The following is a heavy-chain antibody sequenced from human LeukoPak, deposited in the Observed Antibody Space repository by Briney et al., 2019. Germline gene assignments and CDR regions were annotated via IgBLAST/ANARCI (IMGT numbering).Heavy chain of an antibody. J-gene: IGHJ6*03. D-gene: IGHD3-22*01. CDR3: ARGDRYYYDSSGYSVGVDYYMDV. CDR1: GGSISSSSYY. CDR2: IYYSGST. Sequence: SETLSLTCTVSGGSISSSSYYWGWIRQPPGKGLEWIGSIYYSGSTYYNPSLKSRVTISVDTSKNQFSLKLSSVTAADTAVYYCARGDRYYYDSSGYSVGVDYYMDVWGKGTTVTVSS. V-gene: IGHV4-39*07.